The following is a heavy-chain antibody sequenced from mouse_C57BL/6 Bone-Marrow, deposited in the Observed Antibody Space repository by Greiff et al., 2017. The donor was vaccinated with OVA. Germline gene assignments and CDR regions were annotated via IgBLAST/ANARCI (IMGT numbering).Heavy chain of an antibody. CDR1: GYTFTSYW. J-gene: IGHJ4*01. Sequence: QVQLQQPGAELVKPGASVKLSCKASGYTFTSYWMQWVKQRPGQGLEWIGEIDPSDSYTNYNQKLKGKATLTVDTSSSTAYMQLSSLTSEDSAVYYCARDDYDRIPLCYYAMDYWGQGTSVTVSS. D-gene: IGHD2-4*01. V-gene: IGHV1-50*01. CDR3: ARDDYDRIPLCYYAMDY. CDR2: IDPSDSYT.